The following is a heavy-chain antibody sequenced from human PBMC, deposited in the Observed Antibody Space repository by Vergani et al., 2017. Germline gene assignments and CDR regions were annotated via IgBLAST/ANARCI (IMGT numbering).Heavy chain of an antibody. CDR2: ISSSSSYI. Sequence: EVQLLESGGGLVKPGGSLRLSCAASGFTFSSYSMNWVRQAPGKGLEWASSISSSSSYIYYADSVKGRFTISRDNAKNSLYLQMNSLRAEDTAVYYCARGHDFWSGYLYFDHWGQGTLVTVSS. V-gene: IGHV3-21*01. D-gene: IGHD3-3*01. CDR3: ARGHDFWSGYLYFDH. CDR1: GFTFSSYS. J-gene: IGHJ4*02.